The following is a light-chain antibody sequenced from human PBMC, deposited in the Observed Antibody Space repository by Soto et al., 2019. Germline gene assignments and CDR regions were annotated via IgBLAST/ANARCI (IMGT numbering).Light chain of an antibody. CDR1: QSVSSN. CDR2: GAS. J-gene: IGKJ5*01. CDR3: QQYNNWPPN. V-gene: IGKV3-15*01. Sequence: EIVMTQSPATLSVSPGERATLSCRASQSVSSNLAWYPQKPGQAPRLLIYGASTRATGIPARFSGSGSGTEFTLTISSLQSEDFAVYYCQQYNNWPPNFGQGTRLEIK.